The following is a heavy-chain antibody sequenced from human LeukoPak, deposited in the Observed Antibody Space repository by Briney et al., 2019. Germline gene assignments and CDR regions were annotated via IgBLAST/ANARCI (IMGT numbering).Heavy chain of an antibody. CDR3: ARVTHYYDSSGYYPHFDY. J-gene: IGHJ4*02. CDR1: GYTFTSYY. D-gene: IGHD3-22*01. Sequence: ASVKVSCKASGYTFTSYYMHWVRQAPGQGLEWMGIINPSGGSTSYAQKFQGRVTMTRDTSTSTVYMELSSLRSEDTAVYYCARVTHYYDSSGYYPHFDYWGQGTLVTVSS. V-gene: IGHV1-46*01. CDR2: INPSGGST.